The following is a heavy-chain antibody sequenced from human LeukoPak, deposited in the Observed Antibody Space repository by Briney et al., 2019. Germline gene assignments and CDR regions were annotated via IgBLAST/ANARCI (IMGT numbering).Heavy chain of an antibody. CDR2: ISWSSGSI. CDR3: AKGLFIGRSSGIPLGFDY. J-gene: IGHJ4*02. Sequence: PGGSLRLSCAASGFTFDDYAMHWVRQAPGKGLEWVSGISWSSGSIGYADSVKGRFTISRDNAKNSLYLQMNSLRAEDMALYYCAKGLFIGRSSGIPLGFDYWGQGTLVTVSS. D-gene: IGHD3-22*01. V-gene: IGHV3-9*03. CDR1: GFTFDDYA.